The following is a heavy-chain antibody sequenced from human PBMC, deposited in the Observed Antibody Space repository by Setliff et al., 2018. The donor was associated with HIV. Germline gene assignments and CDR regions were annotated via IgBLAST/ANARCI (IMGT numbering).Heavy chain of an antibody. D-gene: IGHD1-26*01. V-gene: IGHV1-18*01. Sequence: RASVKVSCKASGYSLSTYAISWVRQAPGQGLEWMGWIDSNNGNRNFAQKFRGRVTMTTDISTNTAYMEVRSLSFDDTAVYYCARILVGVDDAFDIWGQGTMVTVS. CDR3: ARILVGVDDAFDI. CDR1: GYSLSTYA. J-gene: IGHJ3*02. CDR2: IDSNNGNR.